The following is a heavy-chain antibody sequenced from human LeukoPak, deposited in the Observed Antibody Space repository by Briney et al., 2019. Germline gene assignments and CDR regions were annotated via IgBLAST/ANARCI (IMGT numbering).Heavy chain of an antibody. CDR2: ISGSGVTT. J-gene: IGHJ3*02. CDR3: AKAGDNSGNYGAFDI. Sequence: GGSLRLSCAASGFAFGSYAMSWVRQAPGKGLEWVSSISGSGVTTYYADSVKGRFTISRDNSNNTLYLQMNSLRAEDTAVYYCAKAGDNSGNYGAFDIWGQGTMVTVSS. CDR1: GFAFGSYA. V-gene: IGHV3-23*01. D-gene: IGHD3-22*01.